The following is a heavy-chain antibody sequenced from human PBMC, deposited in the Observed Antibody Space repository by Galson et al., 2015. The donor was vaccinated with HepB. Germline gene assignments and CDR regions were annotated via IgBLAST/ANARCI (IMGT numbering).Heavy chain of an antibody. CDR3: AKASGRTTGTMPSHYGMDV. CDR1: GFTFSSYA. Sequence: SLRLSCAASGFTFSSYAMHWVRQAPGKGLEWVAVISYDGSDKYYGDSVKGRFTISRDNSRNTLYLQMNSLRAEDTAVFYCAKASGRTTGTMPSHYGMDVWGQGTTVTVSS. D-gene: IGHD1-1*01. CDR2: ISYDGSDK. V-gene: IGHV3-30*18. J-gene: IGHJ6*02.